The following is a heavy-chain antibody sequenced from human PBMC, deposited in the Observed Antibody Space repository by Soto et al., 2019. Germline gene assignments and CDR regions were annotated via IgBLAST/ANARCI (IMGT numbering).Heavy chain of an antibody. CDR3: ARDFNVILTGYADLVIYI. CDR1: GFTFSSYS. J-gene: IGHJ3*02. V-gene: IGHV3-48*02. Sequence: GGSLRLSCAASGFTFSSYSMNWVRQAPGKGLEWVSYISSSSSTIYYADSVKGRFTISRDNAKNSLYLQMNSLRDEDTAVYYCARDFNVILTGYADLVIYIWGQGAMVTVSS. D-gene: IGHD3-9*01. CDR2: ISSSSSTI.